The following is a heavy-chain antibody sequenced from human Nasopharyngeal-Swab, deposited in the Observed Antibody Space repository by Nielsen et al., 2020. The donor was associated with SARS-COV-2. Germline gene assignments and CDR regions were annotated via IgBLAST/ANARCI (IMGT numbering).Heavy chain of an antibody. D-gene: IGHD4-23*01. CDR2: INPNSGGT. CDR1: GYTFTGYY. J-gene: IGHJ4*02. CDR3: AREESDYGGNSVFDY. V-gene: IGHV1-2*04. Sequence: ASVKVSCKASGYTFTGYYMLWVRQAPGQGLEWMGWINPNSGGTNYAQKFQGWVTMTRDTSISTAYMELSRLRSDDTAVYYCAREESDYGGNSVFDYWGQGTLVTVSS.